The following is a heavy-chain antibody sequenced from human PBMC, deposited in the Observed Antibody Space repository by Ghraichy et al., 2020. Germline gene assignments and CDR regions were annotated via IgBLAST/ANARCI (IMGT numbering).Heavy chain of an antibody. CDR2: MNPNSGNT. CDR3: ARAYCSSTSCPHHYYYGMDV. V-gene: IGHV1-8*01. J-gene: IGHJ6*02. D-gene: IGHD2-2*01. Sequence: ASVKVSCKASGYTFTSYDINWVRQATGQGLEWMGWMNPNSGNTGYAQKFQGRVTMTRNTSISPAYMELSSLRSEDTAVYYCARAYCSSTSCPHHYYYGMDVWGQGTTVTVSS. CDR1: GYTFTSYD.